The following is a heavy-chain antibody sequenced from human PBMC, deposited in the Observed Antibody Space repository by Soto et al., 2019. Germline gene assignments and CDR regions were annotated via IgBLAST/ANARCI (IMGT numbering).Heavy chain of an antibody. V-gene: IGHV4-30-4*01. J-gene: IGHJ4*02. CDR3: ASANCGGDCSYRHDRYYFES. CDR2: IFYSGST. CDR1: GGSITSDDYY. Sequence: QVQLQESGPGLVKPSQSLSLTCTVSGGSITSDDYYWRWIRQPPGRGLECIGYIFYSGSTHYNPSLKSRFIISLDTSKKQVSLKLSSVTAADTAVYYCASANCGGDCSYRHDRYYFESWGQGTLVTVSS. D-gene: IGHD2-21*02.